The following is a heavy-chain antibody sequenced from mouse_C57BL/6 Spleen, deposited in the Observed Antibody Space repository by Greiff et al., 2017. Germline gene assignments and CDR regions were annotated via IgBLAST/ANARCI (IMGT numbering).Heavy chain of an antibody. J-gene: IGHJ4*01. CDR2: IHPNSGST. CDR1: GYTFTSYW. D-gene: IGHD1-1*01. CDR3: ARPFISTVVASYYARDY. Sequence: QVQLKQPGAELVKPGASVKLSCKASGYTFTSYWMHWVKQRPGQGLEWIGMIHPNSGSTNYNEKFKSKATLTVDKSSSTAYMQLSSLTSEDSAVYYFARPFISTVVASYYARDYWGQGTSVTVSS. V-gene: IGHV1-64*01.